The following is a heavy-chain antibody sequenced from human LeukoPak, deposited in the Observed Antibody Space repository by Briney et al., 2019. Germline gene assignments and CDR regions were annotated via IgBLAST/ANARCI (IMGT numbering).Heavy chain of an antibody. D-gene: IGHD3-9*01. CDR2: IYYSGST. J-gene: IGHJ3*02. CDR3: ARSYDILTGADAFDI. Sequence: PSETLSLTCAVFGGSFSSGQYWSWIRQPPGKGLEWIGYIYYSGSTNYNPSLKSRVTISVDTSKNQFSLKLSSVTSADTAVYYCARSYDILTGADAFDIWGQGTMVTVSS. V-gene: IGHV4-61*01. CDR1: GGSFSSGQY.